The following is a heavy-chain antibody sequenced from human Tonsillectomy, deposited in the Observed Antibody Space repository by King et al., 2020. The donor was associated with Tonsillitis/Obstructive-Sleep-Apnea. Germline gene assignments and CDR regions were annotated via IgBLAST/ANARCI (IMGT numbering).Heavy chain of an antibody. D-gene: IGHD3-22*01. J-gene: IGHJ5*02. Sequence: QLQESGPGLVKPSETLSLTCTVSGCSISSSSYYWGWIRQPPWKGLEWIGSINDSGSTYYNPSLKSRVTISVDTCKNQFSLKLISVNAADTAVYYCAVHHLHCYDSSGDYPSRWFDPWGQGTLVTVSS. CDR2: INDSGST. CDR1: GCSISSSSYY. V-gene: IGHV4-39*01. CDR3: AVHHLHCYDSSGDYPSRWFDP.